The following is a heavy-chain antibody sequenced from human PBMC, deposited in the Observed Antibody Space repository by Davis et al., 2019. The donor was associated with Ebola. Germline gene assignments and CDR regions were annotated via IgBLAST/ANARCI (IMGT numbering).Heavy chain of an antibody. CDR1: GGSFSGHY. Sequence: SETLSLTCAVYGGSFSGHYWSWIRQPPGKGLEWIGEINHSGSTNYKSSLKSRITISVDTSKNQFSLKLSSVTAADTAVYYCARGVTRRYSGYGNWFDPWGQGTLVTVSS. D-gene: IGHD5-12*01. V-gene: IGHV4-34*01. J-gene: IGHJ5*02. CDR2: INHSGST. CDR3: ARGVTRRYSGYGNWFDP.